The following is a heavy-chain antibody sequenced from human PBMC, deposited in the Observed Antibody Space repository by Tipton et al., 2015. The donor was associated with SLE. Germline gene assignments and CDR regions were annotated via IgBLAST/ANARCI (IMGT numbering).Heavy chain of an antibody. J-gene: IGHJ4*02. Sequence: LSLTCAVYGGSFGGYYWSWIRQPPGKGLEWIGEINHSGSTNYNPSLKSRVTISVDTSKNQFSLKLSSVTAADTAVYYCARESRGEFDYWGQGTLVTVSS. D-gene: IGHD3-22*01. V-gene: IGHV4-34*01. CDR3: ARESRGEFDY. CDR1: GGSFGGYY. CDR2: INHSGST.